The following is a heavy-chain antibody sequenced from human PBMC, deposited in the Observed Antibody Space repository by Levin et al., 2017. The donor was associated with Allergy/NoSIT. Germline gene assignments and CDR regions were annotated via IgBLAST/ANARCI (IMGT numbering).Heavy chain of an antibody. D-gene: IGHD3-10*01. V-gene: IGHV3-23*01. Sequence: GESLKISCAASGFTFSSYAMSWVRQAPGKGLEWVSAISGSGGSTYYADSVKGRFTISRDNSKNTLYLQMNSLRAEDTAVYYCAKVDGSGTVWSPTPSPDYWGQGTLVTVSS. CDR2: ISGSGGST. CDR1: GFTFSSYA. CDR3: AKVDGSGTVWSPTPSPDY. J-gene: IGHJ4*02.